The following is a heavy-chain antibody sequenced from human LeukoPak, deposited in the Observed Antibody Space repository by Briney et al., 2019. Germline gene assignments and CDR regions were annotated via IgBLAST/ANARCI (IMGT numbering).Heavy chain of an antibody. V-gene: IGHV4-4*02. D-gene: IGHD2-2*01. CDR1: GGSISNSNW. J-gene: IGHJ4*02. CDR2: IYYSGST. CDR3: AREGPAESMGFDY. Sequence: SGTLSLTCAVSGGSISNSNWWSWVRQPPGKGLEWIGYIYYSGSTNYNPSLKSRVTISVDTSKNQFSLKLSSVTAAGTAVYYCAREGPAESMGFDYWGQGTLVTVSS.